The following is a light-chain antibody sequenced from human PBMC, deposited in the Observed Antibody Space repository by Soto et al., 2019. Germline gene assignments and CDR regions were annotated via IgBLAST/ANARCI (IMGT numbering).Light chain of an antibody. Sequence: QSALTQPASVSGSPGQSITISCTGTSSDVGVYNYVSWYQQYPGKDPKLMIYDVSNRPSGVSDRFSGSKSGNTASLTISGLQAEDEADDYCNSFTSTTSTTPYVFGTGTKVTVL. CDR3: NSFTSTTSTTPYV. V-gene: IGLV2-14*01. CDR2: DVS. CDR1: SSDVGVYNY. J-gene: IGLJ1*01.